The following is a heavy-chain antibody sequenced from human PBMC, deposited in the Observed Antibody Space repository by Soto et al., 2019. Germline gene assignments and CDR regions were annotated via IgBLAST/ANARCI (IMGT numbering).Heavy chain of an antibody. CDR3: ARDFRGYQGMDV. J-gene: IGHJ6*02. D-gene: IGHD5-12*01. Sequence: QVHLVQSGAEVKKPGASVKLSCKASGYIFVSYYIHWVRQAPGQGLEWVGLIKTSRGIVEYAPEFQCRVSMTRDTSTNTVYMELTSLRSEDTAVYYCARDFRGYQGMDVWCQGTTITVSS. V-gene: IGHV1-46*01. CDR1: GYIFVSYY. CDR2: IKTSRGIV.